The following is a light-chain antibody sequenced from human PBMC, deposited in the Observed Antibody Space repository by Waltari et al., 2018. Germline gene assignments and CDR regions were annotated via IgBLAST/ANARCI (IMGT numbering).Light chain of an antibody. CDR1: QSISSY. J-gene: IGKJ3*01. V-gene: IGKV1-39*01. CDR2: AAS. Sequence: DIQMTQSPSSLSASVGDRVTITCRASQSISSYLNWDQQKPGKAPKLLIYAASSLKSGVPSRFSGSGSGTDFTLTISSLQPEDFATYYCQQSYSTPQTFGPGTKVDIK. CDR3: QQSYSTPQT.